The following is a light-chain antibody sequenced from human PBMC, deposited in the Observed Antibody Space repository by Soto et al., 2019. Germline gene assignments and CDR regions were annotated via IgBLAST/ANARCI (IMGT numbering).Light chain of an antibody. V-gene: IGKV3-20*01. CDR1: QSVRNTY. J-gene: IGKJ2*01. CDR2: GAS. CDR3: QQYGSPPYT. Sequence: EIVLTQSPGTLSLSPGERATLSCRASQSVRNTYLAWYQQKPGQAPRLLIYGASGRATGTPDRFSGSGSGTVFTLTISRLEPEDFAVYYCQQYGSPPYTFGQGTNLEI.